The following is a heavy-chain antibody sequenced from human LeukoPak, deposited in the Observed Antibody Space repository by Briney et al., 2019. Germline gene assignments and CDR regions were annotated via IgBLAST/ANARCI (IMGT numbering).Heavy chain of an antibody. D-gene: IGHD4-17*01. Sequence: SETLSLTCTVSGGSISNYYWSWIRQPPGKGLEWIGYIYYSGSTNYNPSLKSRVIISVDTSKNQFSLKLSSVAAGDTAVYYCARDYGDYFDYWGQGTLVTVSS. CDR1: GGSISNYY. CDR2: IYYSGST. J-gene: IGHJ4*02. CDR3: ARDYGDYFDY. V-gene: IGHV4-59*01.